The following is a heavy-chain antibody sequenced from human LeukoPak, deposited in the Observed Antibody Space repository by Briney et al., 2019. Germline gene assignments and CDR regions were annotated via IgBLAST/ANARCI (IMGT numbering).Heavy chain of an antibody. J-gene: IGHJ4*02. CDR3: VSTLRFLPYRRSDY. CDR2: IYYSGSA. V-gene: IGHV4-39*01. CDR1: GNSVRSSSFY. Sequence: SETLSLTCAVSGNSVRSSSFYWGWIRQPPGKGLEWIGSIYYSGSAYYNPSLKSRVTISGDASRNQFSLRLSSVTAADTAVYYCVSTLRFLPYRRSDYWGQGTLVTVS. D-gene: IGHD3-3*01.